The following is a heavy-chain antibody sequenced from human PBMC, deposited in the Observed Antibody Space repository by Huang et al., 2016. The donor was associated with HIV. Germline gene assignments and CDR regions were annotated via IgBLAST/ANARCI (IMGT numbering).Heavy chain of an antibody. J-gene: IGHJ4*02. CDR1: GASIASGSYF. CDR2: IYYTGST. V-gene: IGHV4-61*09. CDR3: ARERVTSSGVVQSYDY. Sequence: VQLQESGPGLVKPSQTLSLSCNVSGASIASGSYFWNWIRQPAGGGLEWIGHIYYTGSTHYNPSLKSRVAVSSDTPKNQFSLSLRSVTAADTAVYFCARERVTSSGVVQSYDYWGQGSLVTVSS. D-gene: IGHD3-3*01.